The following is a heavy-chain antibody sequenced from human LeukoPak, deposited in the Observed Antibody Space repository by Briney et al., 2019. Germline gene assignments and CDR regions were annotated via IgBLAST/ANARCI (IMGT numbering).Heavy chain of an antibody. Sequence: GESLKISFKGSGYSFTSYWIGWGRQTPGKGLGWMGIIYPGDSDTRYSPSFQGQVTISADKSISTASLQWSSLKASATAMYYCARQAGYVYYYMDVWGKGNTVTVSS. CDR3: ARQAGYVYYYMDV. V-gene: IGHV5-51*01. J-gene: IGHJ6*03. CDR2: IYPGDSDT. CDR1: GYSFTSYW. D-gene: IGHD2-2*01.